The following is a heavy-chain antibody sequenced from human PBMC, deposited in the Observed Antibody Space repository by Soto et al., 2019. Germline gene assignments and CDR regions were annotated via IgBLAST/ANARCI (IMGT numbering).Heavy chain of an antibody. Sequence: EVQLVESGGGLVQPGGSLRLSCAASGFTFSVYSMNWVRQAPGKGLEWLSYISSSSSTIYYADSAKGRFTISRDNAKNSLYLQMNSLRAEDTAVYYCARASGSGSSYNVVDYLGQGTLDTVSS. CDR2: ISSSSSTI. CDR3: ARASGSGSSYNVVDY. CDR1: GFTFSVYS. D-gene: IGHD3-10*01. J-gene: IGHJ4*02. V-gene: IGHV3-48*01.